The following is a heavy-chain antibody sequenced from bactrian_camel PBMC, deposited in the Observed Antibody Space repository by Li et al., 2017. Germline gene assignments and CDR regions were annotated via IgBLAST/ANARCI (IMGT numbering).Heavy chain of an antibody. CDR1: GFTFSSYG. CDR2: IDRDGST. D-gene: IGHD3*01. V-gene: IGHV3S10*01. J-gene: IGHJ6*01. CDR3: AAGDYGWWIWGS. Sequence: VQLVESGGGLVQPGGSLRLSCAASGFTFSSYGMSWVRQAPGKERERVAAIDRDGSTTYADSVKGRFTISRDNDKNTVNLLMNSLKSEDTALHYCAAGDYGWWIWGSWGQGTQVTV.